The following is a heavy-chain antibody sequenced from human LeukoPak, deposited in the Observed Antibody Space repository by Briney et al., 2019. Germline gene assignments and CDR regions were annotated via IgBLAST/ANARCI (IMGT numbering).Heavy chain of an antibody. D-gene: IGHD6-19*01. CDR3: ARAGSEWLVSYYFDY. CDR2: IIPIFGTA. CDR1: GGTFSSYA. Sequence: ASVKVSCKASGGTFSSYAISWVRQAPGQGLEWMGGIIPIFGTANYAQKFQGRVTITADESTCTAYMELSSLRSEDTAVYYCARAGSEWLVSYYFDYWGQGTLVTVSS. V-gene: IGHV1-69*13. J-gene: IGHJ4*02.